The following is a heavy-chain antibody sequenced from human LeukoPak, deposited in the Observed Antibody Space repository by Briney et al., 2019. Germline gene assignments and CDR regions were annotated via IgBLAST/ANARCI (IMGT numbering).Heavy chain of an antibody. CDR2: ISSSSSYI. CDR3: ARVRFVAAAGSGQSQPNAATYYYYGMDV. Sequence: GGSLRLSCAASGFTFSSYSMNWVRQAPGKGLEWVSSISSSSSYIYYADSVKGRFTISRDNAKNSLYLQMNSLRAEDTAVYYCARVRFVAAAGSGQSQPNAATYYYYGMDVWGQGTTVTVSS. CDR1: GFTFSSYS. V-gene: IGHV3-21*01. J-gene: IGHJ6*02. D-gene: IGHD6-13*01.